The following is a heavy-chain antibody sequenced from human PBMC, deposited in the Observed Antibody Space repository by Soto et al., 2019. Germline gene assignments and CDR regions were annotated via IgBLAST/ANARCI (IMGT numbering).Heavy chain of an antibody. V-gene: IGHV1-18*04. CDR2: MSAYNGNT. CDR3: ARDGYIVVVPAAIKPQNYYYYGMDV. D-gene: IGHD2-2*02. CDR1: CYTFTSYG. Sequence: ASVKVSCKASCYTFTSYGISWVRQAPGQGLEWIGCMSAYNGNTNYAQKLQGRVTMTTDTSTSTAYMELSSLRSEDTAVYYCARDGYIVVVPAAIKPQNYYYYGMDVWGQGTTVTVSS. J-gene: IGHJ6*02.